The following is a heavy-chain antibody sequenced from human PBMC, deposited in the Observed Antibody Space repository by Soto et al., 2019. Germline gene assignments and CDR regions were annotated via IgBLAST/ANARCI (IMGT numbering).Heavy chain of an antibody. CDR3: AKHDSGSFRSFDY. Sequence: EVQLLDSGGGLVQPGGSLRLSCAASEFTFSTYTMSWVRQAPGKGLEWVSVVNSGSTTTHYADSVKGRFTISRDNSKSTLYLQMSSLRADDTAVYYCAKHDSGSFRSFDYWGQGILVTVSS. J-gene: IGHJ4*02. CDR2: VNSGSTTT. V-gene: IGHV3-23*03. D-gene: IGHD3-22*01. CDR1: EFTFSTYT.